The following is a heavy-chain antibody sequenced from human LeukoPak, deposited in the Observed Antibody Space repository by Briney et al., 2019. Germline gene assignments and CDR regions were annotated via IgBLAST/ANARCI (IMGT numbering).Heavy chain of an antibody. Sequence: GGSLRLSCAASGFTVSSNYMSWVRQAPGKGLEWVSVIYSGGSTYYADSVKGRFTISRGNSKNTLYLQMNSLRAEDTAVYYCARERLSVSGYDLSWFDPWGQGTLVTVSS. CDR2: IYSGGST. CDR3: ARERLSVSGYDLSWFDP. J-gene: IGHJ5*02. D-gene: IGHD5-12*01. CDR1: GFTVSSNY. V-gene: IGHV3-53*01.